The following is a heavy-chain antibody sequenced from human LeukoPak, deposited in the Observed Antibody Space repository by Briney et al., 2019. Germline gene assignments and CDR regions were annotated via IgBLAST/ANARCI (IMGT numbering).Heavy chain of an antibody. J-gene: IGHJ6*02. Sequence: ETLSLTCTVSGGSISGYYWSWIRQPPGKGLEWVSLISGDGFGTHYADSVKGRFTVSRDNRKNSLYPQMNSLTTEDTALYFCAKDWGYSFGYSSGLDVWGQGTTVTVSS. CDR3: AKDWGYSFGYSSGLDV. D-gene: IGHD5-18*01. CDR2: ISGDGFGT. CDR1: GGSISGYY. V-gene: IGHV3-43*02.